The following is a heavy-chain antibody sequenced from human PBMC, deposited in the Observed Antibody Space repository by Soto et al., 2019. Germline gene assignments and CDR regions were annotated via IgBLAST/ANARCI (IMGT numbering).Heavy chain of an antibody. CDR2: VYSNGAT. V-gene: IGHV3-66*01. Sequence: EVLLVESGGGLVQPGGSLRLSCAASGFTVTSSYMSWVRQAPGKGPECVSLVYSNGATYYADSVKGRFTISRDTFRNTLDLQMNSLRAEDTAVYYCARDSRLRSVGDYWGQGTLVTVYS. CDR3: ARDSRLRSVGDY. J-gene: IGHJ4*02. CDR1: GFTVTSSY. D-gene: IGHD3-3*01.